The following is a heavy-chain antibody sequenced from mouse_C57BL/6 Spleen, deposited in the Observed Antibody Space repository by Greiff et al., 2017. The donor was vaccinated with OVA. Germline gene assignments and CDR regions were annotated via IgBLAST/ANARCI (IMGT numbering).Heavy chain of an antibody. Sequence: VQLKESGPGLVQPSQSLSITCTVSGFSLTSYGVHWVRQSPGKGLEWLGVIWRGGSTDYNAAFMSRLSITKDNSKSQVFLKMNSLQADDTAIYYCAIPMVTTRDWYFDVWGTGTTVTVSS. CDR2: IWRGGST. CDR1: GFSLTSYG. V-gene: IGHV2-5*01. CDR3: AIPMVTTRDWYFDV. J-gene: IGHJ1*03. D-gene: IGHD2-1*01.